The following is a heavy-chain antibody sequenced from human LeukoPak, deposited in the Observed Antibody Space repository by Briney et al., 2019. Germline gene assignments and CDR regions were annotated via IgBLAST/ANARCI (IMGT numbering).Heavy chain of an antibody. Sequence: SETLSLTCTVSGGSISSGDHYWNWIRQPPGKGLEWIGYIYYSGTTSYNPSLKSRVTMSVDTSKNQFSLRLNSVTAADTAVYFCARDQSSWDESSGAFDHWGQGTLVTVSS. D-gene: IGHD6-19*01. V-gene: IGHV4-30-4*01. CDR3: ARDQSSWDESSGAFDH. CDR1: GGSISSGDHY. CDR2: IYYSGTT. J-gene: IGHJ4*02.